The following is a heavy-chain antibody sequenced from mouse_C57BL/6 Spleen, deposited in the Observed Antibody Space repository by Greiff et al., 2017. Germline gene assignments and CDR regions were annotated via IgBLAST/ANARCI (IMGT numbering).Heavy chain of an antibody. CDR1: GYTFTSYW. J-gene: IGHJ2*01. V-gene: IGHV1-64*01. D-gene: IGHD2-3*01. CDR3: ARSNGYFYYFDY. Sequence: QVQLQQPGAELVKPGASVKLSCKASGYTFTSYWMHWVKQRPGQGLEWIGMIHPNRGSTNYNEKFKSKATLTVDKSSSTAYMQLSSLTSEDSAVYYCARSNGYFYYFDYWGQGTTLTVSS. CDR2: IHPNRGST.